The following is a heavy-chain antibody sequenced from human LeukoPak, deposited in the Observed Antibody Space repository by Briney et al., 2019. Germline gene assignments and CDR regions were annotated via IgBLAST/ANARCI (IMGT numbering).Heavy chain of an antibody. Sequence: PPETLSLTCAVYGGSFSGYYWSWIRQPPGKGLEWSGEINHRGSTNYTPSVKSRVTISVDTSKDQFSLKLSSVTAADTAVYYCARAASWEAFDIWGQGTMVTVSS. D-gene: IGHD2-2*01. CDR2: INHRGST. CDR3: ARAASWEAFDI. CDR1: GGSFSGYY. V-gene: IGHV4-34*01. J-gene: IGHJ3*02.